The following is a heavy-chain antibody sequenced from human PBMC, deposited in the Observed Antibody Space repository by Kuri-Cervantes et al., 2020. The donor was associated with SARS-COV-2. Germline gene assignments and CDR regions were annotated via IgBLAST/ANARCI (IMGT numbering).Heavy chain of an antibody. D-gene: IGHD3-3*02. V-gene: IGHV1-8*02. J-gene: IGHJ4*02. CDR3: ATATDEAFWSMPRFDY. CDR2: LNPDTGNT. Sequence: ASVKVSCKASGYSFSSYDINWVRQAAGQGLEWMGWLNPDTGNTGNAKKFQGRVTMTEDTSTDTAYMELSSLRSEDTAVYYCATATDEAFWSMPRFDYWGQGTLVTVSS. CDR1: GYSFSSYD.